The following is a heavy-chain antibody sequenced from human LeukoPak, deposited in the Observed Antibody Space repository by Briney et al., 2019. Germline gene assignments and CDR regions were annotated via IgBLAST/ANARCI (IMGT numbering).Heavy chain of an antibody. V-gene: IGHV3-53*01. CDR3: ARDQSRYSSSSVYYGTDV. D-gene: IGHD6-6*01. CDR1: GFTVSSNY. Sequence: GSLRLSCAASGFTVSSNYMSWVRQAPGKGLEWVSVIYSGGSTYYADSVKGRFTISRDNSKNTLYLQMNSLRAEDTAVYYCARDQSRYSSSSVYYGTDVWGQGTTVTVSS. CDR2: IYSGGST. J-gene: IGHJ6*02.